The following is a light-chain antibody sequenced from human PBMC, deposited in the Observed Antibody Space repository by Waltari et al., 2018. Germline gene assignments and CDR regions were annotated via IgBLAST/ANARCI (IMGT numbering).Light chain of an antibody. V-gene: IGKV3-20*01. Sequence: EVVLTQSPDTLSLSPGENATLSCRASQPIDKNYLAWYQQKPGQAPRRLIYGASDRAADIPDRFSGSGSETDFTLSISRLEPDDFAVYFCQQYGNSRTFGQGTTVDVK. CDR2: GAS. CDR3: QQYGNSRT. CDR1: QPIDKNY. J-gene: IGKJ1*01.